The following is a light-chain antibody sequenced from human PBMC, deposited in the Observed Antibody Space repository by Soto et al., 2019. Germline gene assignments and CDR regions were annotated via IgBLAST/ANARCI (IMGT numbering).Light chain of an antibody. Sequence: QSALTQPASVSGSPGQSITISCTGTSSDVGAYNLVSWYQQHPGRAPKLFIFDVSDRPSGVSDRFSGSKSGNTASLTISGLQAEDEASYYCSSYTNTSTLVFGGGTKVTVL. CDR3: SSYTNTSTLV. CDR2: DVS. J-gene: IGLJ3*02. CDR1: SSDVGAYNL. V-gene: IGLV2-14*02.